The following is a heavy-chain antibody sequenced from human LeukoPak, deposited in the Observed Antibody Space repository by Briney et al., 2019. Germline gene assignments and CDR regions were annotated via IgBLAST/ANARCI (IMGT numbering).Heavy chain of an antibody. CDR2: ISHSASA. Sequence: SETLSANCAIYAEAFSGYYWGWIHHPPGKGLEWLGAISHSASATYNPSLKSRDTISVNTSKNQYSLKLSSETAGGPDEYYHGREGSYDFWSGSSPYYMDVWGKGTTVTVSS. J-gene: IGHJ6*03. V-gene: IGHV4-34*01. CDR1: AEAFSGYY. D-gene: IGHD3-3*01. CDR3: GREGSYDFWSGSSPYYMDV.